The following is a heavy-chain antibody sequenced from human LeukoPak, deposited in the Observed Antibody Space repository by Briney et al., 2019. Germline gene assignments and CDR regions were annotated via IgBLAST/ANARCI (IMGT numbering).Heavy chain of an antibody. CDR3: ARASITIFGVVQGYFDY. Sequence: ASVKVSCKASGYTFTSYAMHWVRQAPGQRLEWMGWINAGNGNTKYSQKFQGRVTITRDTSASTAYMELSSLRSEDTAVYYCARASITIFGVVQGYFDYWGQGTLVTVSS. D-gene: IGHD3-3*01. V-gene: IGHV1-3*01. CDR1: GYTFTSYA. J-gene: IGHJ4*02. CDR2: INAGNGNT.